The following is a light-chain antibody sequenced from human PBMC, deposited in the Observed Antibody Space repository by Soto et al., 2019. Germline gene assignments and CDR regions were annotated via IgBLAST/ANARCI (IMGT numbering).Light chain of an antibody. CDR3: QQFSSYPLT. CDR1: QTVRNNY. V-gene: IGKV3-20*01. Sequence: EIVFTQSPSTLSLSPGERAARSCWASQTVRNNYLAWYQQKPGQAPRLLIYDASSRATGIPDRFSGGGSGTDFTLTISRLEPEDFAVYYCQQFSSYPLTFGGGTKV. J-gene: IGKJ4*01. CDR2: DAS.